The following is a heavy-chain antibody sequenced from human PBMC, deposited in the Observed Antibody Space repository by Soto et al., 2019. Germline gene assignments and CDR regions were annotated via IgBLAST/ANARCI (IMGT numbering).Heavy chain of an antibody. CDR3: ARDTGIAARPDAFDI. D-gene: IGHD6-6*01. CDR2: INSDGSST. Sequence: GGSLRRSCAASGCTFSSYWVHWVRQAPGKGLVWVSRINSDGSSTSYADSVKGRFTISRDNAKNTLYLQMNSLRAEDTAVYYCARDTGIAARPDAFDIWGQGTMVTVSS. CDR1: GCTFSSYW. V-gene: IGHV3-74*01. J-gene: IGHJ3*02.